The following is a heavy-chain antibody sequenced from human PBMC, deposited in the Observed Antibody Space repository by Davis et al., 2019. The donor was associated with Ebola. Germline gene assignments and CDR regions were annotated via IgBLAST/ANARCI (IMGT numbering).Heavy chain of an antibody. CDR3: ASPSVMTTSNYYGMDV. CDR2: MNPNSGNT. V-gene: IGHV1-8*01. CDR1: GYTFTSYD. Sequence: SVKVSCKASGYTFTSYDINWVRQATGQGLEWMGWMNPNSGNTGYAQKFQGRVTMTRNTSISTAYMELSSLRSEDTAVYYCASPSVMTTSNYYGMDVWGKGTTVTVSS. J-gene: IGHJ6*04. D-gene: IGHD4-11*01.